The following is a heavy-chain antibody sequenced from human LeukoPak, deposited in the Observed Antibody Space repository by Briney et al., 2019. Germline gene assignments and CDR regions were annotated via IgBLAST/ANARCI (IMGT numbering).Heavy chain of an antibody. CDR3: ANGKSEYSGGWPRGTF. D-gene: IGHD6-19*01. J-gene: IGHJ4*02. CDR1: GFTFSNYA. CDR2: LSGSGVTT. Sequence: AGGSLRLSCAASGFTFSNYAMIWVRQAPGKGLEWVSALSGSGVTTYYADSVKGRFTISRDNSKKTLYLQMNSLRAEDTAFYYCANGKSEYSGGWPRGTFWGQGTLVTVSS. V-gene: IGHV3-23*01.